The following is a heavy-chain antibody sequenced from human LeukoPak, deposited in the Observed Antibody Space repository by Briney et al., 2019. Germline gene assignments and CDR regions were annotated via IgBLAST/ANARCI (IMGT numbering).Heavy chain of an antibody. CDR3: ARRGGHSWDVGNWFDP. J-gene: IGHJ5*02. CDR2: ASYSGIN. V-gene: IGHV4-39*01. Sequence: SETLSLTCLVSGDSIRTTSFWGWIRPPPGMGLEWIASASYSGINYYNPSLRSRVTVSADTSKNQFSLRLSSVTAADTAVYYCARRGGHSWDVGNWFDPWGQGILVTVSS. CDR1: GDSIRTTSF. D-gene: IGHD6-13*01.